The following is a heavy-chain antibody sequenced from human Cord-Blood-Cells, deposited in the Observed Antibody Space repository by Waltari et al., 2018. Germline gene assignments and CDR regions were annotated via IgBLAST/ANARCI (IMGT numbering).Heavy chain of an antibody. CDR2: IRYEGSNK. CDR3: AKVEYSSSSAFDI. J-gene: IGHJ3*02. V-gene: IGHV3-30*02. Sequence: QVQLVESGGGVVQPGGSLRLSCAASGFTFSSYGMHWVRQAPGKRVEWVAFIRYEGSNKYYADSVKGRFTISRDNSKNTLYLQMNSLRAEDTAVYYCAKVEYSSSSAFDIWGQGTMVTVSS. CDR1: GFTFSSYG. D-gene: IGHD6-6*01.